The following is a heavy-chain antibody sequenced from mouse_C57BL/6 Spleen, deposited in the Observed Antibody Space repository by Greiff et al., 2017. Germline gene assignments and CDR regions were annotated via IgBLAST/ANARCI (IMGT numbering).Heavy chain of an antibody. D-gene: IGHD2-4*01. V-gene: IGHV1-19*01. CDR1: GYTFTDYY. Sequence: VQLQQSGPVLVKPGASVKMSCKASGYTFTDYYMNWVKQSHGKSLEWIGVINPYNGGTSYNQKFKGKATLTVDKSSSTAYMELNSLTSEDSAVYYCARDDYDTGDFDYWGQGTTLTVSS. J-gene: IGHJ2*01. CDR2: INPYNGGT. CDR3: ARDDYDTGDFDY.